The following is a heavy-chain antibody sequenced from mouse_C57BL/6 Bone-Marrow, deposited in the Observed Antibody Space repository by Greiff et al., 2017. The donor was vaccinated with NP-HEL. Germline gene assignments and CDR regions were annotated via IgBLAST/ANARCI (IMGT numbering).Heavy chain of an antibody. Sequence: QVQLQQPGAELVKPGASVKLSCKASGYTFTSYWMHWVKQRPGRGLEWMGRIDPNSGGTKYNEKFKSKATLTVDKPSSTAYMQLSSLTSEDSAVYYCARYDGYYGYAMDYWGQGTSVTVSS. CDR3: ARYDGYYGYAMDY. D-gene: IGHD2-3*01. CDR2: IDPNSGGT. V-gene: IGHV1-72*01. CDR1: GYTFTSYW. J-gene: IGHJ4*01.